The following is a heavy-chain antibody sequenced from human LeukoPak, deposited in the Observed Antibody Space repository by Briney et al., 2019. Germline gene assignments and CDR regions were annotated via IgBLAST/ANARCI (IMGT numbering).Heavy chain of an antibody. CDR1: GGSIRNGGYY. V-gene: IGHV4-31*03. J-gene: IGHJ5*02. CDR2: IYYSGST. CDR3: AREVHCGGDCYSGWFDP. Sequence: PSQTLSLTCTVSGGSIRNGGYYWSWIRQHPGKGPVWIGYIYYSGSTFYNPSLKSRLTISVDTSKNQFSLNLSSVTAADMAVYYCAREVHCGGDCYSGWFDPWGQGTLVTVSS. D-gene: IGHD2-21*02.